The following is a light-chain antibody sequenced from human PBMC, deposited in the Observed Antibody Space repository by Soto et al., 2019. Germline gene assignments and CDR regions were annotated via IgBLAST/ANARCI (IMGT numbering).Light chain of an antibody. V-gene: IGKV3-20*01. J-gene: IGKJ4*01. CDR2: GAS. Sequence: EIVLTQSPGTLSLSPGERATLSCRASQSVYSSYLAWYQQKPGQAPRPLIYGASSRATAIPDRFSGSGSGRDFSLTISRLEPEDFAVYYCQQYGSSPLTFGGGTKVDIK. CDR1: QSVYSSY. CDR3: QQYGSSPLT.